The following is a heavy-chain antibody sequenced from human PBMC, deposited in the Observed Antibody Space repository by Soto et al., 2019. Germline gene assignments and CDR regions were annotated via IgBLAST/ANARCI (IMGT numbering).Heavy chain of an antibody. D-gene: IGHD2-8*02. CDR1: GFTFSNDW. Sequence: EVQLVESGGGLVQPGGSLRLSCAASGFTFSNDWMHWVRQAAGKGLVWVSRINMDGSSTNYADSVKGRFTISRDNAKNTLYLQMNSLRADDTAIYFCARGPRGVYGNDYWGQGALVTFSS. CDR3: ARGPRGVYGNDY. CDR2: INMDGSST. V-gene: IGHV3-74*01. J-gene: IGHJ4*02.